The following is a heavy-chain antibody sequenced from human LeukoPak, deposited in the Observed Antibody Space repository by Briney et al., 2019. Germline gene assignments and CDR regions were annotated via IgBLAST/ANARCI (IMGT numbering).Heavy chain of an antibody. Sequence: ASVKVSCKASGYTFSSYGISWARQAPGQGLEWVGWISAYNGDTHYAQNFQGRVTITTDTSTNTAYMELRSLISHDTAVYYCARDGMSSTKPFDYWAREPWSPSPQ. D-gene: IGHD2-2*01. CDR1: GYTFSSYG. CDR3: ARDGMSSTKPFDY. V-gene: IGHV1-18*01. J-gene: IGHJ4*02. CDR2: ISAYNGDT.